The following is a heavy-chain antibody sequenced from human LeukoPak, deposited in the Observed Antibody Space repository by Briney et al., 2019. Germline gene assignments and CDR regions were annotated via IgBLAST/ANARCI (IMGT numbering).Heavy chain of an antibody. CDR3: ARGDNWNVP. D-gene: IGHD5-24*01. J-gene: IGHJ5*02. Sequence: GGSLRLSCAASGFTFSGCGMHWVRQAPGKGLEWVAFIWYDGRDKYYADSVKGQFTISRDNSKNTLYLQMNSLRAEDTAMYYCARGDNWNVPWGQGTLVTVSS. V-gene: IGHV3-33*01. CDR1: GFTFSGCG. CDR2: IWYDGRDK.